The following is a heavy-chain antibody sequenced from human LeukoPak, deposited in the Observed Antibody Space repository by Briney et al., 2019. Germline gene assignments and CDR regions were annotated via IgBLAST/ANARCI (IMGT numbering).Heavy chain of an antibody. D-gene: IGHD3-22*01. V-gene: IGHV3-23*01. Sequence: GGSLRLSCAASGFTFSSYSMNWVRQAPGKGLEWVSVISASGATTDYADSVKGRFTISRDNSKNTLYLQMNSLRAEDTAVYYCTKGSYYDNSGRAYFDYWGQGTLVTVSS. CDR3: TKGSYYDNSGRAYFDY. CDR2: ISASGATT. CDR1: GFTFSSYS. J-gene: IGHJ4*02.